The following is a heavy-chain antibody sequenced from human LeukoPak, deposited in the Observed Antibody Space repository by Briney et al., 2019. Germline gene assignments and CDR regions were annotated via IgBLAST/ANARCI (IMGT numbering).Heavy chain of an antibody. CDR3: ALRFSEALAFDY. J-gene: IGHJ4*02. CDR1: GFSLSTRGVG. CDR2: VYWTDEK. Sequence: SGPTLVNPTQTLTLTCTFSGFSLSTRGVGVGWIRQPPGKALEWLALVYWTDEKHYNPSLNNRLTITKDASKNQVVLTMTNMDPMDTATFYCALRFSEALAFDYWGQGTLVTVSS. D-gene: IGHD6-6*01. V-gene: IGHV2-5*01.